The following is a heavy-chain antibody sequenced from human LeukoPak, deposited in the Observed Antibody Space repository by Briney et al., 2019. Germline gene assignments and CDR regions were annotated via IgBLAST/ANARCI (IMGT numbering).Heavy chain of an antibody. CDR3: ARHPPQGGGYSEP. Sequence: GGSLRLSCAVSRFTFSSYGVHWVRQAPGKELVGVAFIWYDGSNIYYADSVKGRFTISRDNSKNTLYLQMNSLRGGDTGVYYCARHPPQGGGYSEPWGQGTLVTVSS. V-gene: IGHV3-33*01. CDR2: IWYDGSNI. J-gene: IGHJ5*02. CDR1: RFTFSSYG. D-gene: IGHD1-26*01.